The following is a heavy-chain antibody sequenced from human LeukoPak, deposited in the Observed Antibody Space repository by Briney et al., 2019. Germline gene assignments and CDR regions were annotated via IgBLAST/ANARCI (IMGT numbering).Heavy chain of an antibody. Sequence: GGSLRLSCAASGFTFSSYPMIWVRQAPGKGLEWVSAISGSGGSTYYTDSVKGRFTISRDNSKNTLYLQMNSLRAEDTAVYYCAKDVSGPNWNDVGNWFDPWGQGTLVTVSS. CDR1: GFTFSSYP. V-gene: IGHV3-23*01. J-gene: IGHJ5*02. CDR3: AKDVSGPNWNDVGNWFDP. D-gene: IGHD1-1*01. CDR2: ISGSGGST.